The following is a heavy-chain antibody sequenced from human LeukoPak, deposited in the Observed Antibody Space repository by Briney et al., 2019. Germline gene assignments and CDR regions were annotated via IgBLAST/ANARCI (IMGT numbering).Heavy chain of an antibody. Sequence: GSLRLSCAASGFTFITYSLNWVRQAPGKGLEWVSYISGGSGTIYYADSVKGRFTISRDNAKNSLYLQMNSLRAEDTAVYYCARGRGFDYWGQGTLVTVSS. CDR2: ISGGSGTI. CDR1: GFTFITYS. J-gene: IGHJ4*02. V-gene: IGHV3-48*01. CDR3: ARGRGFDY.